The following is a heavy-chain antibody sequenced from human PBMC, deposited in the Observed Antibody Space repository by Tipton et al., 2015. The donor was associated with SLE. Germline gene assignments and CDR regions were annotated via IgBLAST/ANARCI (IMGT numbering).Heavy chain of an antibody. J-gene: IGHJ2*01. Sequence: TLSLTCTVSGGSISSGNYWSWIRQPAGKGLEWIGHIYTSWSTNYNPSLKSRVTISVDTSKNQFSLKLSSVTAADTAVYYCARDGVTSPRGYFDLWGRGTLVTVSS. CDR1: GGSISSGNY. V-gene: IGHV4-61*09. CDR2: IYTSWST. D-gene: IGHD5-18*01. CDR3: ARDGVTSPRGYFDL.